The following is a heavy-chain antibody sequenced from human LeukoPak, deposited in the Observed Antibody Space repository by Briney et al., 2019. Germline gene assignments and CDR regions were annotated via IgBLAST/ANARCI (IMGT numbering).Heavy chain of an antibody. V-gene: IGHV1-8*01. J-gene: IGHJ4*02. CDR2: MNPNSGNT. D-gene: IGHD4-23*01. CDR1: GYTFTSYD. CDR3: ARSASRWKKGFDY. Sequence: ASVKVSCKASGYTFTSYDINWVRQATGQGLEWMGWMNPNSGNTGYAQKLQGRVTMTRNTSISTAYMELSSLRSEDTAVYYCARSASRWKKGFDYWGQGTLVTVSS.